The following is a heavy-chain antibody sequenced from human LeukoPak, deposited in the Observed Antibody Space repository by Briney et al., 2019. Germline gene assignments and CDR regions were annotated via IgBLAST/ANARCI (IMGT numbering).Heavy chain of an antibody. CDR1: GFTFSSYG. Sequence: GRSLRLSCAASGFTFSSYGMHWVRQAPGKGLEWVAVNKYYADSVKGRFTIPRDNSKNTLYLQMNSLRAEDTAVYYCARDQETGYSYGQGFDYWGQGTLATVSS. V-gene: IGHV3-33*01. CDR2: NK. D-gene: IGHD5-18*01. J-gene: IGHJ4*02. CDR3: ARDQETGYSYGQGFDY.